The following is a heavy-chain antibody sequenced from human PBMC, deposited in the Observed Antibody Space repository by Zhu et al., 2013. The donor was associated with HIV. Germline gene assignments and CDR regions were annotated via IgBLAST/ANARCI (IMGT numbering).Heavy chain of an antibody. CDR3: ARGPNEELWFGELFGYGMVR. Sequence: QVQLVQSGAEVKKPGASVKVSCKASGYTFTSYDINWVRQATGQGLEWMGWMNPNSGNTGYARKFQGRVTMTRNTSISTAYMELSSLRSEDTAVYYCARGPNEELWFGELFGYGMVRLGAKGPRVTV. V-gene: IGHV1-8*01. J-gene: IGHJ6*02. CDR2: MNPNSGNT. D-gene: IGHD3-10*01. CDR1: GYTFTSYD.